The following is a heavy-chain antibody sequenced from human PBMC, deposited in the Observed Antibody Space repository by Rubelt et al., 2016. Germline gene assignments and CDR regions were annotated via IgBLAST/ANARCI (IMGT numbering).Heavy chain of an antibody. D-gene: IGHD2-2*01. J-gene: IGHJ6*02. V-gene: IGHV3-15*01. CDR1: EFPFVNAW. CDR2: IKGKPDGGTT. CDR3: TTRYDYGMDV. Sequence: EVQLVESGGGLVKPGGSLGLSGEASEFPFVNAWMSWVGQAQGRGLGWLGGIKGKPDGGTTDYAAPVKGRFTISRDDSKNTLYLQMNSLKTEDTAVYYCTTRYDYGMDVWGQGTTVTVSS.